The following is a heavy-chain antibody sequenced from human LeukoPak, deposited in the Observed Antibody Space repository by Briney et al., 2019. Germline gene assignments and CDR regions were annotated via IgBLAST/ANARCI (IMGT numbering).Heavy chain of an antibody. V-gene: IGHV3-30*18. Sequence: PGRSLRLSCAASGFIFSSYGMHWVRQAPGKGLEWVAVISYDGSNKYYADSVKGRFTISRDNSKNTLYLQMNSLRAEDTAVYYCAKERAFQAYYFDYWGQGTLVTVSS. CDR1: GFIFSSYG. CDR3: AKERAFQAYYFDY. J-gene: IGHJ4*02. CDR2: ISYDGSNK.